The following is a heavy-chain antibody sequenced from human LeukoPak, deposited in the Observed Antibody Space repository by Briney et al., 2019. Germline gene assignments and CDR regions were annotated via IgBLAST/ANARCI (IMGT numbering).Heavy chain of an antibody. V-gene: IGHV1-69*13. J-gene: IGHJ6*02. CDR3: ASLIAARRYYYYSGMDV. CDR1: GGSFTSYA. D-gene: IGHD6-6*01. CDR2: IIPIFGTA. Sequence: GASVKVSCKASGGSFTSYAISWVRQAPGQGLEWVGGIIPIFGTANYAQKFQGRVTITADESTSTAYMELSSLRSEDTAVSYCASLIAARRYYYYSGMDVRGQGTTVTVSS.